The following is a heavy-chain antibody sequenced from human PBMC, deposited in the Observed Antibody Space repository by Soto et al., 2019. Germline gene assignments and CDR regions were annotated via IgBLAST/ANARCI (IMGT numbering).Heavy chain of an antibody. CDR2: ISYDGSNT. V-gene: IGHV3-30-3*01. D-gene: IGHD3-10*02. J-gene: IGHJ6*02. CDR3: ARDHGMFLSYYYYGMDV. Sequence: QVQLVESGGGVVQPGRSLTLSCAASGFTFSRFSMHWVPQAPGKGLAWVAVISYDGSNTHYAESVKGRFNISRDDSKNTVYLQMNNLRGEDSAVYYCARDHGMFLSYYYYGMDVWGQGTTVTVSS. CDR1: GFTFSRFS.